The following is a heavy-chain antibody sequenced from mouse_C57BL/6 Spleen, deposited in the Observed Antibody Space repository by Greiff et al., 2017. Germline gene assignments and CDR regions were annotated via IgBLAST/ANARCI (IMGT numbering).Heavy chain of an antibody. V-gene: IGHV1-52*01. CDR3: ARFPITTVVAHWYFDV. CDR2: IDPSDSET. J-gene: IGHJ1*03. CDR1: GYTFTSYW. D-gene: IGHD1-1*01. Sequence: QVQLQQPGAELVRPGSSVKLSCKASGYTFTSYWMHWVKQRPIQGLEWIGNIDPSDSETNYNQKFKDKATLTVDKSSSPAYMQLSSLPSEDSAVYYCARFPITTVVAHWYFDVWGTGTTVTVSS.